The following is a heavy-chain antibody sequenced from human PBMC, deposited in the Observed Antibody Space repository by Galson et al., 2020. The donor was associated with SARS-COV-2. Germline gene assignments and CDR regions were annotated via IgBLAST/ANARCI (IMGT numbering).Heavy chain of an antibody. V-gene: IGHV3-7*01. Sequence: GESLKIHCVAHGFTFSSPWMSWVRQAPGKGLEWVANIKQDGSEKYYVDSVKGRFTISRDNAKNSLYLQMNSLRAEDTAVYYCARVSIAAPGADYWGQGTLVTVSS. J-gene: IGHJ4*02. CDR1: GFTFSSPW. D-gene: IGHD6-13*01. CDR3: ARVSIAAPGADY. CDR2: IKQDGSEK.